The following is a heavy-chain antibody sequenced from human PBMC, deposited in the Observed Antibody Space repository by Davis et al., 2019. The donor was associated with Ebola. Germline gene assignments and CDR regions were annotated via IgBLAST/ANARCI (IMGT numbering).Heavy chain of an antibody. D-gene: IGHD3-10*01. CDR3: AKDSVRFGGLWDAFDA. CDR1: GFTFDDYA. V-gene: IGHV3-9*01. J-gene: IGHJ3*01. CDR2: ISWNSGSI. Sequence: PGGSLRLSCAASGFTFDDYAMHWVRQAPGKGLEWVSGISWNSGSIGYADSVKGRFTISRDKAKNSLYLQMNSLRPEDTALYYCAKDSVRFGGLWDAFDAWGQGTMVTVSS.